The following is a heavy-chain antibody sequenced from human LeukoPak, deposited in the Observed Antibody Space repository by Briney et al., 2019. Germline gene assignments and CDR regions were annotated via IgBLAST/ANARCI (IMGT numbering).Heavy chain of an antibody. CDR2: IYYSGST. CDR1: GGSISSYY. CDR3: ARQDYDFWSGPPDY. J-gene: IGHJ4*02. D-gene: IGHD3-3*01. V-gene: IGHV4-59*08. Sequence: SGTLSLTCTVSGGSISSYYWSWIRQPPGKGLEWIGYIYYSGSTNYNPSLKSRVTISVDTSKNQFSLKLSSVTAADTAVYYCARQDYDFWSGPPDYWGQGTLVTVSS.